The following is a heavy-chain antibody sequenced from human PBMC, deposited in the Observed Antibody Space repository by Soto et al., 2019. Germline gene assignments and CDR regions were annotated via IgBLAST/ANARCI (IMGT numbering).Heavy chain of an antibody. J-gene: IGHJ4*02. CDR3: AKALSHDSLFDY. CDR1: GFTFIDYA. Sequence: EVQLLESGGGLVQPGGSLRLSCTASGFTFIDYAMSWVRQAPGKRLEWVSLISGGGGTTQYADSVKGRFTISRDNSKNTVYLQMNSLRVEDTAVYFCAKALSHDSLFDYWGQGTVVTVSS. CDR2: ISGGGGTT. D-gene: IGHD1-1*01. V-gene: IGHV3-23*01.